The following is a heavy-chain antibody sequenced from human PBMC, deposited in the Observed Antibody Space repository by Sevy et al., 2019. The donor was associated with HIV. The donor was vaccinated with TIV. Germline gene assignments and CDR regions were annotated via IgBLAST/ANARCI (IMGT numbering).Heavy chain of an antibody. D-gene: IGHD3-22*01. CDR3: ARSLTLIRPNEALDI. V-gene: IGHV1-2*02. CDR1: GYTFTGYY. J-gene: IGHJ3*02. Sequence: ASVKVSCKASGYTFTGYYLHWVRQAPGQGLEWMGWINPNSGGTNYAQKFQGRVTMTRDSSISTAYMELSRLRSDDTAVYYCARSLTLIRPNEALDIWGQGTMVTVSS. CDR2: INPNSGGT.